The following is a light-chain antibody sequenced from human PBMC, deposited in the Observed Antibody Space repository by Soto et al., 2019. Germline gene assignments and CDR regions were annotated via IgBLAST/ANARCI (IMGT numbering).Light chain of an antibody. CDR1: QDIIDW. J-gene: IGKJ4*01. CDR2: AAS. Sequence: DIQMTQSPSSVSASVGDRVTITCRASQDIIDWLAWYQQKPGKAPKLLISAASTLQSGVPSRFSDSGSGTDFTLTISSLQPEDYATYHCQQAHSFPLTFGGGTKVEIK. V-gene: IGKV1-12*01. CDR3: QQAHSFPLT.